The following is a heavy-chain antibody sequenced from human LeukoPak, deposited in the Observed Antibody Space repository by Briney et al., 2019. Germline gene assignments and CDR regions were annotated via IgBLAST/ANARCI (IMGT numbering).Heavy chain of an antibody. CDR1: GGTFSSNA. D-gene: IGHD3-22*01. Sequence: GASVKVSCKASGGTFSSNAISWVRQAPGQGLEWMGGIIPIFGTANYAQKFQGRVTITADESTSTAYMELSSLRSEDTAVYYCARGHYDSSGYSNSLGAFDIWGQGTMVTVSS. CDR2: IIPIFGTA. CDR3: ARGHYDSSGYSNSLGAFDI. J-gene: IGHJ3*02. V-gene: IGHV1-69*13.